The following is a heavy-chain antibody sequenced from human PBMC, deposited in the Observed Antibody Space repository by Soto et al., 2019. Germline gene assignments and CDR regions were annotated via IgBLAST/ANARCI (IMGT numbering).Heavy chain of an antibody. CDR1: GYTFTSYA. CDR3: ARDKNDILTGYYIYYYYGMDV. J-gene: IGHJ6*02. D-gene: IGHD3-9*01. V-gene: IGHV1-3*01. Sequence: RASVKVSCKASGYTFTSYAMHWVRQAPGQRLEWMGWINAGNGNTKYSQKFQGRVTITRDTSASTAYMELSSLRSEDTAVYYCARDKNDILTGYYIYYYYGMDVWGQGTTVTVSS. CDR2: INAGNGNT.